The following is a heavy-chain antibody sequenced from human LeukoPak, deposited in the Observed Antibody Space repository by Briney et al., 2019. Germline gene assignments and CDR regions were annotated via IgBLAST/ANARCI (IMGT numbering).Heavy chain of an antibody. CDR1: GGSFSGYY. V-gene: IGHV4-59*01. D-gene: IGHD3-3*01. Sequence: TTSKTLSLTCAVYGGSFSGYYWSWIRQPPGKGLEWIGYIYYSGSTNYNPSLKSRVTISVDTSKNQFSLKLSSVTAADTAVYYCASTPSPSAVSGVVIDAFDIWGQGTMVTVSS. CDR2: IYYSGST. J-gene: IGHJ3*02. CDR3: ASTPSPSAVSGVVIDAFDI.